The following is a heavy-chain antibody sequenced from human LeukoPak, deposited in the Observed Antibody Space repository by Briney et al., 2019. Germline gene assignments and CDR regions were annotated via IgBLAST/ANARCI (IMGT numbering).Heavy chain of an antibody. CDR3: AREGLRDDYLTCVDY. CDR2: ISSSSLYI. D-gene: IGHD4-11*01. CDR1: GFTFSRYN. Sequence: PGGSLRLSCAASGFTFSRYNMNWVRQAPGKGLEWVSSISSSSLYIYYADSVKGRFTVSRDSAKNSLYLQMNSLRAEDTAVYYCAREGLRDDYLTCVDYWGQGTLVTVSS. J-gene: IGHJ4*02. V-gene: IGHV3-21*01.